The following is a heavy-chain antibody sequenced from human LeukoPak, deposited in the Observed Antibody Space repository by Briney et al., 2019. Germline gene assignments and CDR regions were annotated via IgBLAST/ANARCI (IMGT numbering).Heavy chain of an antibody. CDR1: GFTFSTYA. CDR2: IGGGGPTT. D-gene: IGHD6-19*01. J-gene: IGHJ4*02. CDR3: ARGFLGGTDQYFDS. Sequence: GGSLRLSCAASGFTFSTYAMNWVRQAPAKGLEWVSTIGGGGPTTDYADSVKDRFTITRDNSKNTLYLQMNSLRAEDTAVYFCARGFLGGTDQYFDSWGQGTLVTVSS. V-gene: IGHV3-23*01.